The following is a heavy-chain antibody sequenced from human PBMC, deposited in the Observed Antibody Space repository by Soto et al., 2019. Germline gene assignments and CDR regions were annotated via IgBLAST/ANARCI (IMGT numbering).Heavy chain of an antibody. CDR3: AKNSRYDSSGYYSPSMDV. Sequence: PGGSLRLSWAASGFTCSSYAMSWVRQAPGKWLEWVSAISGSGGSTYYADSVKGRFTISRDNSKDTLYLQMNSLRAEDTAVYYCAKNSRYDSSGYYSPSMDVWGRGTTVTVSS. D-gene: IGHD3-22*01. J-gene: IGHJ6*02. V-gene: IGHV3-23*01. CDR2: ISGSGGST. CDR1: GFTCSSYA.